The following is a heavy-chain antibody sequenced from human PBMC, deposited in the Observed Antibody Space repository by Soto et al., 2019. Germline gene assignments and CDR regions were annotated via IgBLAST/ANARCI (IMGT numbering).Heavy chain of an antibody. D-gene: IGHD6-13*01. CDR1: GGSISSGDYY. Sequence: QVQLQEPGPGLVKPSQTLFLTCTVSGGSISSGDYYRCWIRQPPGKGLEWIGYTYYSGSTYYNPSLKSRVTISVDTSKNQFSLKLSSVTAADTAVYYCAREGPGIAGMDVWGQGTTVTVSS. CDR2: TYYSGST. J-gene: IGHJ6*02. V-gene: IGHV4-30-4*01. CDR3: AREGPGIAGMDV.